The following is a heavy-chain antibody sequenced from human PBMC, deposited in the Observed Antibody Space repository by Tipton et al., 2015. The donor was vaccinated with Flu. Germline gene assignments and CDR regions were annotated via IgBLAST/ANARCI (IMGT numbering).Heavy chain of an antibody. CDR1: GGSISSGSYY. CDR3: ASRLNGGVDY. V-gene: IGHV4-61*02. J-gene: IGHJ4*02. D-gene: IGHD4-23*01. Sequence: LRLSCTVSGGSISSGSYYWSWIRQPAGKGLEWIGRIYTSGSTNYNPSLKSRVTISVDTSKNQFSLKLSSVTAADTAVYYCASRLNGGVDYWGQGTLVTVSS. CDR2: IYTSGST.